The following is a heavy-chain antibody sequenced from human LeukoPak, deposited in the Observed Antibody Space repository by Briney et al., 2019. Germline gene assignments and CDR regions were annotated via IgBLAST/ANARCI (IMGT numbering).Heavy chain of an antibody. CDR1: GYTLTELS. CDR2: FDPEDGET. D-gene: IGHD1-26*01. V-gene: IGHV1-24*01. Sequence: ASVKVSCKVSGYTLTELSMHWVRQAPGKGLEWMGGFDPEDGETIYAQKFQGRVTMTEDTSTDTAYKELSSLRSEDTAVYYCATDPRGWELQGGAFDIWGQGTMVTVSS. J-gene: IGHJ3*02. CDR3: ATDPRGWELQGGAFDI.